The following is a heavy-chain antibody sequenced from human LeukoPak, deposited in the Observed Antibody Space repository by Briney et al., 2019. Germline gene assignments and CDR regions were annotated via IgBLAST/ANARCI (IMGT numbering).Heavy chain of an antibody. CDR2: INTDGSST. CDR1: GFTFSSYW. CDR3: AKGASGSYSNDAFDI. Sequence: GGSLRLSCAASGFTFSSYWMHWVRQAPGKGLVWVSRINTDGSSTNYADSVKGRFTISRDNAKNTLYLQMNSLRAEDTAVYYCAKGASGSYSNDAFDIWGQGTMVTVSS. J-gene: IGHJ3*02. D-gene: IGHD1-26*01. V-gene: IGHV3-74*01.